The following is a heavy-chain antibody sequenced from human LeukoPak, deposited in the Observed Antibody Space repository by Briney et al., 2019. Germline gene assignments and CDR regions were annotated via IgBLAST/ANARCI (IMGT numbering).Heavy chain of an antibody. CDR3: ARDGVVRGVIIY. CDR2: INPNSGRT. Sequence: ASVTVSCKASGYTFTGYYIHWVRQAPAQGLEWMGWINPNSGRTNYAQKFQGSVTMTRDTSINTTYMELSRLRSDDTAVYYCARDGVVRGVIIYWGQGTLVTVSS. V-gene: IGHV1-2*02. CDR1: GYTFTGYY. J-gene: IGHJ4*02. D-gene: IGHD3-10*01.